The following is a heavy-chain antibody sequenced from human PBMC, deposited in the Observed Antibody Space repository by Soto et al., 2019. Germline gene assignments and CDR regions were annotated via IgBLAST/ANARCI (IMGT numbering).Heavy chain of an antibody. CDR1: GGSVGSSAYY. V-gene: IGHV4-31*03. D-gene: IGHD3-10*01. CDR2: IYYTGSA. J-gene: IGHJ5*02. Sequence: PSETLSLTCTVSGGSVGSSAYYWSWLRQHPEKGLEWIGYIYYTGSADYNPSLRSRLSISLDTSENRFSLKLSSVTAADTAVYYCARRQLLWFGYLLQKKWFALWGQGTPVTVSS. CDR3: ARRQLLWFGYLLQKKWFAL.